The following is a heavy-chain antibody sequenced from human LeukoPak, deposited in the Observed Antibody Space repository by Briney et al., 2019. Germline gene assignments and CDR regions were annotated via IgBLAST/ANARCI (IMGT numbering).Heavy chain of an antibody. CDR3: ARVRGYCSSTSCSYFDY. D-gene: IGHD2-2*01. CDR1: GYTFTVYC. J-gene: IGHJ4*02. Sequence: ASVKVSCKASGYTFTVYCMHWVRQAPGQGLEWVGWINPNRGGTNYAQKFQGRVTMTRDTSISTAYMELSRLRSDDTAVYYCARVRGYCSSTSCSYFDYWGQGTLVTVSS. CDR2: INPNRGGT. V-gene: IGHV1-2*02.